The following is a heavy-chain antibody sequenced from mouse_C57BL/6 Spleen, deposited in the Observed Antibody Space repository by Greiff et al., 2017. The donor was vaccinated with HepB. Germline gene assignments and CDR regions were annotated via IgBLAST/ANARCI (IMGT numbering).Heavy chain of an antibody. CDR2: ISSGSSTI. J-gene: IGHJ4*01. Sequence: EVKLQESGGGLVKPGGSLKLSCAASGFTFSDYGMHWVRQAPEKGLEWVAYISSGSSTIYYADTVKGRFTISRDNAKNTLFLQMTSLRSEDTAMYYCARIREGYAMDYWGQGTSVTVSS. CDR1: GFTFSDYG. V-gene: IGHV5-17*01. D-gene: IGHD3-3*01. CDR3: ARIREGYAMDY.